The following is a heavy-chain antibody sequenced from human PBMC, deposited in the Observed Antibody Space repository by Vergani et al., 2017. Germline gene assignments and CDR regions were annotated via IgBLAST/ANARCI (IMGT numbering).Heavy chain of an antibody. J-gene: IGHJ4*02. D-gene: IGHD6-19*01. CDR2: ISGSGGST. Sequence: EVQLLESGGGLVQPGGSLRLSCAASGFTFSSYAMSWVRQAPGKGLEWVSAISGSGGSTYYADSVKGRFTISRDNSKNTLYLQMNSLRAEDTAVYYCESRRDYSSGWYVIPFDYWGQGTLVTVSS. CDR1: GFTFSSYA. CDR3: ESRRDYSSGWYVIPFDY. V-gene: IGHV3-23*01.